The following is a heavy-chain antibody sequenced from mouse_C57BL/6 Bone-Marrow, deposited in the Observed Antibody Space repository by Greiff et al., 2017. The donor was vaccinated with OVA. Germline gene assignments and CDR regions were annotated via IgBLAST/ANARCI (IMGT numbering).Heavy chain of an antibody. CDR2: IHPNSGSI. CDR3: ARSGYYASIPSFDY. D-gene: IGHD1-1*01. V-gene: IGHV1-64*01. CDR1: GYTFTSYW. Sequence: QVQLQQPGAELVKPGASVKLSCKASGYTFTSYWMHWVKQRPGQGLEWIGMIHPNSGSINYNEKFKSKATLTVEKSSSTAYMQLSSLTSEDSAVYYCARSGYYASIPSFDYWGQGTTLTVSS. J-gene: IGHJ2*01.